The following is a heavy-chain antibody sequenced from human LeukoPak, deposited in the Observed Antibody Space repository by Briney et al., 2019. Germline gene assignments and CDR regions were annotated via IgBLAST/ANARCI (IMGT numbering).Heavy chain of an antibody. J-gene: IGHJ4*02. CDR1: GFTFSSYA. Sequence: QPGASLRLSCAASGFTFSSYAMSWVRQAPGKGLEWVSAISGSGGSTYYADSVKGRFTISRDNSKNTLYLQMNSLRAEDTAVYYCARGRDGYNYGYWGQGTLVTVSS. CDR3: ARGRDGYNYGY. V-gene: IGHV3-23*01. CDR2: ISGSGGST. D-gene: IGHD5-24*01.